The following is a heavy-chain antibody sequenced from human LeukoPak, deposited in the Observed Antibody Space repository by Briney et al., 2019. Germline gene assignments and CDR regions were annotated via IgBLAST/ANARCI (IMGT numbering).Heavy chain of an antibody. CDR1: GFTFSSYS. CDR2: ISSSGSTI. D-gene: IGHD3-16*02. V-gene: IGHV3-48*04. J-gene: IGHJ6*03. CDR3: ARESAYVWGSYRYTWYYMDV. Sequence: GGSLRLSCAASGFTFSSYSMNWVRQAPGKGLEWVSYISSSGSTIYYADSVKGRFTISRDNAKNSLYLQMNSLRAEDTAVYYCARESAYVWGSYRYTWYYMDVWGKGTTVTISS.